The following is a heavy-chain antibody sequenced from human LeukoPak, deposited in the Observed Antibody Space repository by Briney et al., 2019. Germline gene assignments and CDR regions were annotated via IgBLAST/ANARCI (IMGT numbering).Heavy chain of an antibody. Sequence: PGGSLRLSCAASGFTFSNYWISWVRQAPGKGLEWVANIKEDGSEKYYVDSVKGRFTLSRDNAKNSLYLQMNSLRAEDTAVYYCARGHYGLDCWGQGTLVIVSP. CDR1: GFTFSNYW. CDR2: IKEDGSEK. CDR3: ARGHYGLDC. D-gene: IGHD4-17*01. V-gene: IGHV3-7*01. J-gene: IGHJ4*02.